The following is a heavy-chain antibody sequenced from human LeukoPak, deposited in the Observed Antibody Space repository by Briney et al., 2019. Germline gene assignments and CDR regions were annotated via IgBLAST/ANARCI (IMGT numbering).Heavy chain of an antibody. CDR1: GFTFGDYL. CDR3: SRGSGWLSVY. J-gene: IGHJ4*02. Sequence: PGGSLRLSGTASGFTFGDYLMSWFRQAPGKGLGWIGFISGGTTEYAASVKGRFTISRDDSTSIAYLQMNSLTTEDTAVYYCSRGSGWLSVYWGQGTLVTVSS. CDR2: ISGGTT. D-gene: IGHD6-19*01. V-gene: IGHV3-49*03.